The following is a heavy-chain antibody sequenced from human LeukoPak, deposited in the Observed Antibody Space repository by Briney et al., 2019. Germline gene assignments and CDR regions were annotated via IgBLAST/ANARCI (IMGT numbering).Heavy chain of an antibody. CDR1: GYTFTSYG. J-gene: IGHJ3*02. CDR3: ASRVSDYGSGSFESDAFDI. CDR2: ISAYNGNT. D-gene: IGHD3-10*01. Sequence: ASVKVSCKASGYTFTSYGISWVRQAPGQGLEWMGWISAYNGNTNYAQKLQGRVTMTTDTPRSTAYMELRSLRSDDTAVYYCASRVSDYGSGSFESDAFDIWGQGTMVTVSS. V-gene: IGHV1-18*01.